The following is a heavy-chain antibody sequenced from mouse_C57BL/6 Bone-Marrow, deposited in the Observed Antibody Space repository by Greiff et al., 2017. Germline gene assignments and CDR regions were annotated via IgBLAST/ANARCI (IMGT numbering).Heavy chain of an antibody. Sequence: EVQRVESGGGLVQPGGSLKLSCAASGFTFSDYGMAWVRQAPRKGPEWVAFISNLAYSIYYADTVTGRFTISREKAKNTLYLEMCSLRSEDTAMYYCARLGRNWYFDVWGTGTTVTVSS. J-gene: IGHJ1*03. CDR3: ARLGRNWYFDV. D-gene: IGHD4-1*01. V-gene: IGHV5-15*01. CDR2: ISNLAYSI. CDR1: GFTFSDYG.